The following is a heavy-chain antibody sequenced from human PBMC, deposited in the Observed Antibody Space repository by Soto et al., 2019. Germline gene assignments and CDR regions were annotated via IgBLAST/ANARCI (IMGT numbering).Heavy chain of an antibody. V-gene: IGHV3-23*01. CDR2: ISGSDDST. Sequence: EVQLLESGGGLVQPGESLRLSCAASGFTFSSYAMSWVRQAPGKGLEWVSVISGSDDSTYYADSVKGRFTISRDNSKNPLYLQMNSLRAEDTAVYYCAKRSSSSTFDYWGQGTLVTVS. J-gene: IGHJ4*02. D-gene: IGHD6-6*01. CDR3: AKRSSSSTFDY. CDR1: GFTFSSYA.